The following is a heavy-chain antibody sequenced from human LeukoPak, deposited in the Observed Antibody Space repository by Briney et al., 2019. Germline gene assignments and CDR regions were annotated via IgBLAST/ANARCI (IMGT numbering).Heavy chain of an antibody. CDR1: GFTFSSYS. J-gene: IGHJ4*02. Sequence: GGSLRLSCAASGFTFSSYSMNWVRQAPGKGLEWVAVISYDGSNKYYADSVKGRFTISRDNSKNTLYLQMSSLRAEDTAVYYCARDPDFSGYDSRVIDHGGQGTLVTVSS. CDR3: ARDPDFSGYDSRVIDH. CDR2: ISYDGSNK. V-gene: IGHV3-30*03. D-gene: IGHD5-12*01.